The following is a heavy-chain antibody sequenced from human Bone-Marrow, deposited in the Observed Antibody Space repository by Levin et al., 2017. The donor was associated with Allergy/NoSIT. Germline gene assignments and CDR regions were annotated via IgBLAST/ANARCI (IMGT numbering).Heavy chain of an antibody. Sequence: SCAASGFAFDDYYITWIRQAPGKGPEWVSDISSRGSRTNYADSVKGRFTISRDSANNSVYLQMTSLRAEDTAVYYCARGKEWLRFWGQGTLVSVSS. V-gene: IGHV3-11*05. CDR3: ARGKEWLRF. CDR1: GFAFDDYY. D-gene: IGHD5-12*01. CDR2: ISSRGSRT. J-gene: IGHJ4*02.